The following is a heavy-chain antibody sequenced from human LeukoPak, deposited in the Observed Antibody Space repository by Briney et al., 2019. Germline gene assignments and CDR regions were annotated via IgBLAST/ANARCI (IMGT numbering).Heavy chain of an antibody. Sequence: PGGSLRLSCAASGFTFSSYSMNWVRQAPGKGLEWVSSISSSSSYIYYADSVKGRFTISRGNAKNSLYLQMNSLRAEDTAVYYCAREEYSSGWYYFDYWGQGTLVTVSS. CDR3: AREEYSSGWYYFDY. D-gene: IGHD6-19*01. CDR2: ISSSSSYI. CDR1: GFTFSSYS. V-gene: IGHV3-21*01. J-gene: IGHJ4*02.